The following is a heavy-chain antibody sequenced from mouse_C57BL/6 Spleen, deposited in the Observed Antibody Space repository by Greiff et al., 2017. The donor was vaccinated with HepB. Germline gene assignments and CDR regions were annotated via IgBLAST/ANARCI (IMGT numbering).Heavy chain of an antibody. J-gene: IGHJ2*01. V-gene: IGHV5-17*01. CDR2: ISSGSSTI. CDR1: GFTFSDYG. D-gene: IGHD4-1*01. Sequence: EVQLKESGGGLVKPGGSLKLSCAASGFTFSDYGMHWVRQAPEKGLEWVAYISSGSSTIYYADTVKGRFTISRDNAKNTLFLQMTSLRSEDTAMYYCARLGPYYFDYWGQGTTLTVSS. CDR3: ARLGPYYFDY.